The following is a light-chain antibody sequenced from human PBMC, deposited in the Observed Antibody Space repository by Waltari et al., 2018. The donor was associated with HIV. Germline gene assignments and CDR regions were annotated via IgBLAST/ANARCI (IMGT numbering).Light chain of an antibody. CDR2: GES. V-gene: IGKV3-20*01. Sequence: EIVLTQSPGTLSLSPGERATLSCRASQIIGNAYLAWYQQKPGQAPRLLIPGESSRANGVPDRFSGSGSETDFTLTISRLEPEDFAVYYCQHCGDASNTFGQGTKLEV. J-gene: IGKJ2*01. CDR3: QHCGDASNT. CDR1: QIIGNAY.